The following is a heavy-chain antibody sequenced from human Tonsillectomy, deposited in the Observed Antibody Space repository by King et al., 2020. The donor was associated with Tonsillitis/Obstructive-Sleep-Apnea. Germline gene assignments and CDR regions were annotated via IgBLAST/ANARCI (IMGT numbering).Heavy chain of an antibody. CDR3: ERGDLLTGYYASTDFDY. Sequence: VQLQQWGAGLLKPSETLSLTCAVYGGSFSAYYWSWIRQPPGKGLEWIGEINHSGSTKYNPSLKSRVIISLDTSKNQFSLKLSSVTAADTAVYYCERGDLLTGYYASTDFDYWGQGTLVTVSS. D-gene: IGHD3-9*01. CDR2: INHSGST. CDR1: GGSFSAYY. J-gene: IGHJ4*02. V-gene: IGHV4-34*01.